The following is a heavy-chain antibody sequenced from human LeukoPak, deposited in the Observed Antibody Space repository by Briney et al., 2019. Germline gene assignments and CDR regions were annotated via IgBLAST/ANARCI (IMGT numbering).Heavy chain of an antibody. V-gene: IGHV4-59*01. J-gene: IGHJ5*02. CDR3: AREYGAVAALLDP. D-gene: IGHD6-19*01. Sequence: SETLSLTCTVSGGSISSYYWSWIRQPPGKGLEWIGYIYYSGSTNYNPSLKSRVTISVDTSKNQFSLKLSSVTAADTAVYYCAREYGAVAALLDPWGQGTLVTVSS. CDR2: IYYSGST. CDR1: GGSISSYY.